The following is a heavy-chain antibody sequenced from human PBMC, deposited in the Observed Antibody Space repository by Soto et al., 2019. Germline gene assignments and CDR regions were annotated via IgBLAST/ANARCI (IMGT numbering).Heavy chain of an antibody. CDR1: GGSISSSGYY. J-gene: IGHJ4*02. D-gene: IGHD7-27*01. Sequence: SETLSLTCTVSGGSISSSGYYWGWIRQPPGKGLEWIGTIYYSGSTYYNPSLKGRVTISADTSETQFSLKLSSVSAADTAVYYCARGPSGDKIDYWGQGIQVTVSS. CDR2: IYYSGST. V-gene: IGHV4-39*07. CDR3: ARGPSGDKIDY.